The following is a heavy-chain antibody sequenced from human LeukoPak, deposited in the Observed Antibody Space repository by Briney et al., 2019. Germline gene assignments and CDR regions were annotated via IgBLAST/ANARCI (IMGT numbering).Heavy chain of an antibody. CDR1: GGSISSDDYC. D-gene: IGHD5-24*01. CDR3: AKSREEIRGLDAFDI. V-gene: IGHV4-31*03. CDR2: IYYSGST. J-gene: IGHJ3*02. Sequence: PSETLSLTCSVSGGSISSDDYCWNWIRQHPGKGLEWIGYIYYSGSTYYNPSLKSRVALSVDTSKNQFSLKLSSLTAADTAVYYCAKSREEIRGLDAFDIWGQGTMVTVSS.